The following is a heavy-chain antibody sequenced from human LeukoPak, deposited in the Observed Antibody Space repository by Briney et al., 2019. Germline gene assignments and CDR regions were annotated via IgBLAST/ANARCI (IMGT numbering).Heavy chain of an antibody. CDR3: AKDRSTYYDFWSGLNDY. CDR2: ISGSGGST. Sequence: GGSLRLSCAASGFTFSSYAASWVRQAPGKGLEWVSAISGSGGSTYYADSVKGRFTISRDNSKNTLYLQMNSLRAEDTAVYYCAKDRSTYYDFWSGLNDYWGQGTLVTASS. CDR1: GFTFSSYA. V-gene: IGHV3-23*01. D-gene: IGHD3-3*01. J-gene: IGHJ4*02.